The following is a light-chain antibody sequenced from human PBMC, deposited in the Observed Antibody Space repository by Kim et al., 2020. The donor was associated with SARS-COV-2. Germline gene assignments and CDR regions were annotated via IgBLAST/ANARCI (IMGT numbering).Light chain of an antibody. J-gene: IGLJ2*01. V-gene: IGLV2-23*02. CDR2: EVS. CDR1: SSDVGSYNL. Sequence: QSALTQPASVSGSPGQSITISCTGTSSDVGSYNLVSWYQQHPGKAPKLMIYEVSKRPSRVSNRFSGSKSGNTASLTISGLQAEDEADYYCCSYAGSSTLVFGGGTQLTVL. CDR3: CSYAGSSTLV.